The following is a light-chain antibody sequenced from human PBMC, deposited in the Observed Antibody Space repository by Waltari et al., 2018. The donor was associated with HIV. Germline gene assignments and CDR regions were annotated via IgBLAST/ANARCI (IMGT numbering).Light chain of an antibody. CDR3: LLYYGGAQV. CDR2: STS. CDR1: TGAVTSGYY. Sequence: QTVVTQEPSLTVSPGGTVTLTFASSTGAVTSGYYPNWFQQKPGQAPRVLIYSTSNKQSCTPARFSGSLLGGKAALTLSGVQPEDEAEYYCLLYYGGAQVFGGGTKLTVL. J-gene: IGLJ2*01. V-gene: IGLV7-43*01.